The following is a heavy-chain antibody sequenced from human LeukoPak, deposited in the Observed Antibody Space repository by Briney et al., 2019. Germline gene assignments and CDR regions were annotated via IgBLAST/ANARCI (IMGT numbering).Heavy chain of an antibody. CDR3: AKVDDYNGSGSYLVDS. D-gene: IGHD3-10*01. CDR2: IRYDGSKK. V-gene: IGHV3-30*02. J-gene: IGHJ4*02. Sequence: GGSLRLSCAASGFTFSSYWMHWVRQAPGKGLDWVAFIRYDGSKKFYADSVKGRFTISRDNSKNTLDLQMNSLRTDDTAVYYCAKVDDYNGSGSYLVDSWGQGTLVTVSS. CDR1: GFTFSSYW.